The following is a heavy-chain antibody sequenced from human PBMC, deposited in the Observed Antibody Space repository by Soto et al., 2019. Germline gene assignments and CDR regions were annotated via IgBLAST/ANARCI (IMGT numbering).Heavy chain of an antibody. D-gene: IGHD3-9*01. CDR2: IIPILGTA. CDR3: ATDHYDILTGYYDDALDI. CDR1: GVTFRSYS. J-gene: IGHJ3*02. Sequence: APVKVCSKAPGVTFRSYSSSWLQQPPGQRLEWMGGIIPILGTANYAQKFQGRVTITADKSTSTAYMELSSLRSEDTAVYYCATDHYDILTGYYDDALDIWGQGTMVTVSS. V-gene: IGHV1-69*10.